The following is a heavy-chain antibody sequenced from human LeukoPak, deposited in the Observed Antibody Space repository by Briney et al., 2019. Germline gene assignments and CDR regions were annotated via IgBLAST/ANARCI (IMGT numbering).Heavy chain of an antibody. CDR1: GFTFSSYA. Sequence: GGSLRLSCAASGFTFSSYAMSWVRQAPGKGLEWVSSISGSGGSTYYADSVKGRFTISRDNSKNTLYLQMNSLRPGDTAVYYCAKGNGFCSVTSCSYYYYMDVWGKGTTVTVSS. V-gene: IGHV3-23*01. J-gene: IGHJ6*03. CDR2: ISGSGGST. CDR3: AKGNGFCSVTSCSYYYYMDV. D-gene: IGHD2-2*01.